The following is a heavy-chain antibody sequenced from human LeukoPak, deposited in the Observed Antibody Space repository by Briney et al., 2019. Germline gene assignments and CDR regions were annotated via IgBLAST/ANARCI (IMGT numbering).Heavy chain of an antibody. V-gene: IGHV4-34*01. CDR1: GGSFSGYY. CDR2: INHSGST. Sequence: PSETLSLTCAVYGGSFSGYYWSWIRQPPGKGLEWIGEINHSGSTNYNPSLKSRVTISVDTSKNQSSLKLSSVTAADTAVYYCARGPGGCFDLWGRGTLVTVSS. J-gene: IGHJ2*01. CDR3: ARGPGGCFDL.